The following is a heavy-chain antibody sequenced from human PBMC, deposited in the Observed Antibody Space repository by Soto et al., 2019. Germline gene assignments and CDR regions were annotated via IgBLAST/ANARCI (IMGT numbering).Heavy chain of an antibody. Sequence: PGGSLRLSCTASGFTFGDYAMSWVRQAPGKGLEWVGFIRSKAYGGTTEYAASVKGRFTISRDDSKSIAYLQMNSLKTEDTAVYYCTGPNLAPPKISMDVWGQGNTVTVSS. D-gene: IGHD2-8*01. CDR3: TGPNLAPPKISMDV. V-gene: IGHV3-49*04. CDR2: IRSKAYGGTT. J-gene: IGHJ6*02. CDR1: GFTFGDYA.